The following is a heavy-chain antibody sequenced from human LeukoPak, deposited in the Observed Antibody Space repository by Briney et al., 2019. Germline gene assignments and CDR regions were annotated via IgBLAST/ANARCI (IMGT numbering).Heavy chain of an antibody. J-gene: IGHJ4*02. Sequence: GGSLRLSCAASGFTFSSYAMHWVRQAPGKGLEWVAVISYDGSNKYYADSVKGRFTISRDNSKNTLYLQMNSLRAEDTAVYYCARAGKDYLFDYWGQGTLVTVSS. V-gene: IGHV3-30-3*01. CDR1: GFTFSSYA. CDR2: ISYDGSNK. D-gene: IGHD2/OR15-2a*01. CDR3: ARAGKDYLFDY.